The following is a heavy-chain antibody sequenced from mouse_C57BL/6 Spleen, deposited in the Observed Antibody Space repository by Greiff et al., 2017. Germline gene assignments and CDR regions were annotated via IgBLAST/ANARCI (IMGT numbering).Heavy chain of an antibody. Sequence: EVQLQQSGPELVKPGASVKMSCKASGYTFTDYNMHWVKQSHGKSLEWIGYINPNNGGTSYNQKFKGKATLTVNKSSSTAYMVLRSLTSEDSAVYYCARVDSSGYGAWFAYWGQGTRGTVSA. V-gene: IGHV1-22*01. CDR2: INPNNGGT. D-gene: IGHD3-2*02. CDR1: GYTFTDYN. CDR3: ARVDSSGYGAWFAY. J-gene: IGHJ3*01.